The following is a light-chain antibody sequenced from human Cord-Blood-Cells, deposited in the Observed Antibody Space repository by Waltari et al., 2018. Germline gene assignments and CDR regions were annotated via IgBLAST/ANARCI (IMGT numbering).Light chain of an antibody. CDR2: AAS. V-gene: IGKV1-39*01. CDR3: QQSYSTPLT. Sequence: DIQITQSPSSLSASVGDSVTITCRASQSISIYLNWYQQKPGKAPKLLIYAASSLQSGFPSRFSGSGSGTDFTLTISSLQPEDFATYYCQQSYSTPLTFGGGTKVEIK. CDR1: QSISIY. J-gene: IGKJ4*01.